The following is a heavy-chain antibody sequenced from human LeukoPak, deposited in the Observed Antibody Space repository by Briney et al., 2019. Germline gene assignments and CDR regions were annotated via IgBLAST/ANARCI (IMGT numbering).Heavy chain of an antibody. CDR1: GYTFTDYY. Sequence: ASVKVSCKASGYTFTDYYIHWVRQAPGQGLEWMGWINPNSGGTNYAEKFQGRVTMTRGTTISTAYMELSRLRSDDTAVYYCARVSSEPMGATDYWGQGTLVTVSS. CDR3: ARVSSEPMGATDY. V-gene: IGHV1-2*02. CDR2: INPNSGGT. D-gene: IGHD1-14*01. J-gene: IGHJ4*02.